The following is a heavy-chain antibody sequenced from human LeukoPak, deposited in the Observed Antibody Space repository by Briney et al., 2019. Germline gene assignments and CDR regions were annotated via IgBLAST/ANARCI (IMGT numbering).Heavy chain of an antibody. D-gene: IGHD6-6*01. Sequence: GGSLRLSCAASGFAVSSNYMSWVRQAPGKGLEWVSAISGSGGSTYYADSVKGRFTISRDNSKNTLYLQMNSLRAEDTAVYYCAKTTGIAARPYAFDIWGQGTMVTLSS. CDR1: GFAVSSNY. CDR3: AKTTGIAARPYAFDI. V-gene: IGHV3-23*01. J-gene: IGHJ3*02. CDR2: ISGSGGST.